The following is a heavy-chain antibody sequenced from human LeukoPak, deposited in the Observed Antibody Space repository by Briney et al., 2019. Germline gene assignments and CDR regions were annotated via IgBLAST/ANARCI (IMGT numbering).Heavy chain of an antibody. Sequence: PGRSLRLSCAASGFTFSSYGMHWVRQAPGKGLEWVAVISYDGSNKYYADSVKGRFTISRDNSKNTVYLQMNSLRVDDTAVYYCANSKVADFHYWGQGTRVTVSS. V-gene: IGHV3-30*18. CDR2: ISYDGSNK. CDR1: GFTFSSYG. CDR3: ANSKVADFHY. J-gene: IGHJ4*02. D-gene: IGHD6-19*01.